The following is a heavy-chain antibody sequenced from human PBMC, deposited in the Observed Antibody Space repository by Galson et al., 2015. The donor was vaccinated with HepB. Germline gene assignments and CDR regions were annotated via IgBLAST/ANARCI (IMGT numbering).Heavy chain of an antibody. Sequence: SLRLSCAASGFTFSSYDMHWVRQAPGKGLEWVSAIGTAGDPYYPGSVKGRFTISRENAKNSLYLQMNSLRAGDTAVYYCARGPALWFGELLGPMDVWGQGTTVTVSS. V-gene: IGHV3-13*05. CDR1: GFTFSSYD. CDR2: IGTAGDP. J-gene: IGHJ6*02. D-gene: IGHD3-10*01. CDR3: ARGPALWFGELLGPMDV.